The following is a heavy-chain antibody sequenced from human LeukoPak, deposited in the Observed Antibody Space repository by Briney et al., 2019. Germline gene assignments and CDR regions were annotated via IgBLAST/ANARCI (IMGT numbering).Heavy chain of an antibody. J-gene: IGHJ4*02. V-gene: IGHV3-30*02. D-gene: IGHD3-16*01. CDR2: IQYDGNTI. CDR3: ARAPYGDNGYTAEVADY. CDR1: GFTYSHNG. Sequence: GGSLRLSCVASGFTYSHNGMHWVRQAPGKGLEWVAFIQYDGNTIFYADSVKGRFTISRDSSKNTLYLQMNSLRAEDTAVYYCARAPYGDNGYTAEVADYWGQGTLVTVSS.